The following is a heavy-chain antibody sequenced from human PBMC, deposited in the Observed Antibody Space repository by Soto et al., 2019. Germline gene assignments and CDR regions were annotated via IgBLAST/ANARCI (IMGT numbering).Heavy chain of an antibody. D-gene: IGHD3-9*01. Sequence: EVQLVESGGGLVQPGGSLRLSCAASGFTFSSYSMNWVRQAPGKGLEWVSYISSSSSTIYYADSVKGRFTISRDNAKTSLYLQMNSLRAEDTAVYYCARDRSYYDILPGEYYYYYGMDVWGQGTTVTVSS. CDR2: ISSSSSTI. V-gene: IGHV3-48*01. CDR3: ARDRSYYDILPGEYYYYYGMDV. J-gene: IGHJ6*02. CDR1: GFTFSSYS.